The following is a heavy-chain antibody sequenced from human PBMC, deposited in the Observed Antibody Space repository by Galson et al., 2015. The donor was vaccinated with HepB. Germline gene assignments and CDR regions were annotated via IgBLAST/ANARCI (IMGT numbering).Heavy chain of an antibody. V-gene: IGHV1-69*02. CDR2: IIPILGIA. J-gene: IGHJ3*02. CDR3: ARGWGTRAMDRLASGAFDI. D-gene: IGHD5-18*01. CDR1: GGTFSSYT. Sequence: SVKVSCKASGGTFSSYTISWVRQAPGQGLEWMGRIIPILGIANYAQKFQGRVTITADKSTSTAYMELSSLRSEDTAVYYCARGWGTRAMDRLASGAFDIWGQGTMVTVSS.